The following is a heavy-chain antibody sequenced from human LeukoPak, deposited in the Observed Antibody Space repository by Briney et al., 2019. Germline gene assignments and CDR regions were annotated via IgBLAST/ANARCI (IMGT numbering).Heavy chain of an antibody. J-gene: IGHJ4*02. CDR1: GFTFSSYS. CDR3: ARDLPRVVAASLDY. V-gene: IGHV3-21*01. Sequence: GGSLRLSCAASGFTFSSYSMNWVRQAPGKGLEWVSSISSSSSYIYYADSVKGRFTISRDNAKNSLYLQMNSLRAEDTAVYYCARDLPRVVAASLDYWGQGTLVTVSS. CDR2: ISSSSSYI. D-gene: IGHD2-15*01.